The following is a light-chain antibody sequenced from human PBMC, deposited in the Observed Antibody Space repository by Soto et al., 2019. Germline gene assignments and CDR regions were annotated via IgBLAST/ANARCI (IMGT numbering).Light chain of an antibody. J-gene: IGKJ2*01. CDR3: QQYGSSPYT. V-gene: IGKV3-20*01. CDR1: QSVSRSY. CDR2: GAS. Sequence: EIVLTQSPGTLSLSPGERATLSCRASQSVSRSYLAWYQQKPGQAPRHLIYGASSRATGIPDRFSGSGSGTDFTLTISRLEPEDFAVYYCQQYGSSPYTFGQGTKLEIK.